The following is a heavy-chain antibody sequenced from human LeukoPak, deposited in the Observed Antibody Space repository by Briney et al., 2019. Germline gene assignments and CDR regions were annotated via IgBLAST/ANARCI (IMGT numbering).Heavy chain of an antibody. Sequence: PSETLSLTCTVSGGSISSGDYYWSWIRQPPGKGLEWIGYIYYSGSTYYNPSLKSRVTISVDTSKNQFSLKLSSVTAADTAVYYCAREAMYYDSSGYYYDVPHYFDYWGQGTLVTVSS. D-gene: IGHD3-22*01. V-gene: IGHV4-30-4*01. CDR1: GGSISSGDYY. CDR2: IYYSGST. J-gene: IGHJ4*02. CDR3: AREAMYYDSSGYYYDVPHYFDY.